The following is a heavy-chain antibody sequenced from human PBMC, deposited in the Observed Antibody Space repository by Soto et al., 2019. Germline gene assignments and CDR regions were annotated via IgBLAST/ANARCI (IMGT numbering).Heavy chain of an antibody. CDR2: ISGSGGST. CDR3: AKYFHYDFWSGYSH. J-gene: IGHJ4*02. Sequence: PGGSLRLSCAASGFTFSSYAMSWVRQAPGKGLEWVSAISGSGGSTYYADSVKGRFTISRDNSKNTLYLQMNSLRAEDTAVYYCAKYFHYDFWSGYSHWGQGTLVTVSS. D-gene: IGHD3-3*01. V-gene: IGHV3-23*01. CDR1: GFTFSSYA.